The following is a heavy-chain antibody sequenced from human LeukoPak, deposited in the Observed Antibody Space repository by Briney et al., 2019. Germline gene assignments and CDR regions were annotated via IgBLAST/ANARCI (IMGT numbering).Heavy chain of an antibody. CDR1: SFTFSDYA. CDR2: ISYDGSNK. J-gene: IGHJ4*02. CDR3: VREYSSDLGEYYFDY. Sequence: GGSLRLSCAASSFTFSDYAMHWVRQAPGKGLEWVAVISYDGSNKYYADSVKGRFTISRDNFKNTLYLQMNSPRAEDTAVYYCVREYSSDLGEYYFDYWGQGTLVTVSS. D-gene: IGHD6-19*01. V-gene: IGHV3-30-3*01.